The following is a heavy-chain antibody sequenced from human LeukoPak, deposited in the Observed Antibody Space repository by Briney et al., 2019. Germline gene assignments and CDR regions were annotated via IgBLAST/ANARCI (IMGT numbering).Heavy chain of an antibody. D-gene: IGHD3-10*01. CDR3: ARDLVKNTMVRALIPPGWFDP. J-gene: IGHJ5*02. CDR1: GYTFTSYA. CDR2: INTNTGNP. V-gene: IGHV7-4-1*02. Sequence: ASVKVSCKASGYTFTSYAMNWVRQAPGQGLEWMGWINTNTGNPTYAQGFTGRFVFSLDTSVSTAYLQISSLKAEDTAVYYCARDLVKNTMVRALIPPGWFDPWGQGTLVTVSS.